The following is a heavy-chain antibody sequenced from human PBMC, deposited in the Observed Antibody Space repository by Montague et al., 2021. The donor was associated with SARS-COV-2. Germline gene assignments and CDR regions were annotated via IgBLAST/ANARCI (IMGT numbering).Heavy chain of an antibody. J-gene: IGHJ4*02. CDR2: IGDSGSKT. CDR1: GFTFSHYA. CDR3: AKDPIPGGSNPYYFDF. V-gene: IGHV3-23*01. Sequence: SLRLSCAASGFTFSHYAMSWVRWAPGKGLEWVSAIGDSGSKTHYXXSVKGRFTISRDNSKNTLSLEMNSLKVDDTAVYYCAKDPIPGGSNPYYFDFWGQGTLVTVS. D-gene: IGHD2-21*01.